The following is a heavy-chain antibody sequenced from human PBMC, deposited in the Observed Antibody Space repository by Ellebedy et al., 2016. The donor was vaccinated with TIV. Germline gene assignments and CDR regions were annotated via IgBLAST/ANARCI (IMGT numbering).Heavy chain of an antibody. V-gene: IGHV1-8*01. CDR3: GRVVSDYIWGSYRLDN. CDR1: GYTFTSYD. CDR2: MNPNSGNT. J-gene: IGHJ4*02. Sequence: ASVKVSCKASGYTFTSYDINWVRQATGQGLEWMGWMNPNSGNTGYAQKFQGRVTMTRNTSISTAYMELRSLRSDDTAVYFCGRVVSDYIWGSYRLDNWGQGTLVTVSS. D-gene: IGHD3-16*02.